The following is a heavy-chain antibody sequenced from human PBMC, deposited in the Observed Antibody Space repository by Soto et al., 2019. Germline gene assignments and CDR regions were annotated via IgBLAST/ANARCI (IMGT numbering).Heavy chain of an antibody. CDR3: ARLIHCFTTRCNFDN. CDR2: IYYSGTT. D-gene: IGHD2-2*01. V-gene: IGHV4-39*01. J-gene: IGHJ4*02. Sequence: QLQLQESGPGLVKPSETLSLTCTVSGDSISTSSFYWTWIRQSPGKGLEWIGCIYYSGTTYYTSSLRSVVTISVDTSTNQSSLKMSAVTSADKAVYYCARLIHCFTTRCNFDNRGQETLVTVSS. CDR1: GDSISTSSFY.